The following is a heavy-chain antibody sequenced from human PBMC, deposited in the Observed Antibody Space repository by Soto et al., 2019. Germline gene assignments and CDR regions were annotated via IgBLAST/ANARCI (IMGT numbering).Heavy chain of an antibody. CDR2: ISGSRNDGIT. CDR3: ARLRLSPYGMDV. CDR1: GFSFSNYA. V-gene: IGHV3-23*01. D-gene: IGHD3-3*01. J-gene: IGHJ6*02. Sequence: PGGSLRLSCAASGFSFSNYAMNWVRQAPGKGLELVSFISGSRNDGITKYVDSVKGRFTISRDNSKNTLYLQMNSLRAEDTAVYYCARLRLSPYGMDVWGQGTTVTVSS.